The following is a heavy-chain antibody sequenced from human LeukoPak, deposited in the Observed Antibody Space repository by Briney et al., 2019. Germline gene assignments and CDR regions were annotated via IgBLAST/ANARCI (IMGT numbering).Heavy chain of an antibody. CDR3: ARDLPRYDSSGYLRGYFDY. CDR1: GYTFTSYG. D-gene: IGHD3-22*01. CDR2: ISAYNGNT. Sequence: ASVKVSCKASGYTFTSYGISWVRQAPGQGLEWMGWISAYNGNTNYAQKLQGRVTMTTDTSTSTAYMELSSLRSEDTAVYYCARDLPRYDSSGYLRGYFDYWGQGTLVTVSS. V-gene: IGHV1-18*01. J-gene: IGHJ4*02.